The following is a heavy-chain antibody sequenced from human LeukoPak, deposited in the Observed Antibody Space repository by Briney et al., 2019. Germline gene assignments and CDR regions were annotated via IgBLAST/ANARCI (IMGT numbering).Heavy chain of an antibody. J-gene: IGHJ5*02. CDR3: ARGRLDGWFDP. V-gene: IGHV4-59*01. CDR1: GGSISSYY. CDR2: IYYSGST. D-gene: IGHD5-24*01. Sequence: SETLSLTCTVSGGSISSYYWNWIRQPPGKGLEWIGYIYYSGSTNYNPSLRSRDTISVDTSKNQFSLKVSSVTAADTAVYYCARGRLDGWFDPWGQGTLVTVSS.